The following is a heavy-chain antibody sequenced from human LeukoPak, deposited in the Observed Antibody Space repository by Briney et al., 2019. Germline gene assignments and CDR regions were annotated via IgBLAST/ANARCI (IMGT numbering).Heavy chain of an antibody. V-gene: IGHV4-39*07. Sequence: AETLSLTCTASGVSISSSSYYWGWIRQPPGKVREGIGSIYYCGSTYYNPSLKSRVTISVDTSKNQFSLKLSSVTAADTAVYYCESEGGRGYWGQGTLVTVSS. D-gene: IGHD3-16*01. CDR1: GVSISSSSYY. CDR3: ESEGGRGY. CDR2: IYYCGST. J-gene: IGHJ4*02.